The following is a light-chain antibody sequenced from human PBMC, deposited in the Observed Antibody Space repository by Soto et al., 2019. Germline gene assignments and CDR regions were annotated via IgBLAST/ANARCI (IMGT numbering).Light chain of an antibody. V-gene: IGLV2-14*01. CDR1: SSYVGNYDY. CDR2: DVS. J-gene: IGLJ1*01. CDR3: TSYAGARTYV. Sequence: QSVLTQPASVSGSPGQSITISCTGTSSYVGNYDYVSWYQQHPGKAPKLMICDVSNRPSGVSNRFSGSKSGNTASLTISGLQAEDEADYYCTSYAGARTYVFGTGTKVTV.